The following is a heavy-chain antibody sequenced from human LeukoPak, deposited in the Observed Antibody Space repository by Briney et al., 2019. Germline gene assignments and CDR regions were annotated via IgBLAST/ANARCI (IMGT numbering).Heavy chain of an antibody. D-gene: IGHD3-10*01. V-gene: IGHV5-51*01. Sequence: GESLKISCKGSGYSFTRYWIGWVRQMPGKGLEWMGIINPGDSDTRYSPSFQGQVTISVDKSISTAYLQWSSLKASDTAMYYCATYAGTSSKFFHHWGQGTLVTISS. CDR2: INPGDSDT. CDR1: GYSFTRYW. J-gene: IGHJ1*01. CDR3: ATYAGTSSKFFHH.